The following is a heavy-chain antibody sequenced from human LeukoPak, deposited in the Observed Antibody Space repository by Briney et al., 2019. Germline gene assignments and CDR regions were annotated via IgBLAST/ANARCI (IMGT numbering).Heavy chain of an antibody. V-gene: IGHV3-23*01. Sequence: GGSLRLSCAASGFTFSSYAMSWVRRAPGKGLEWVSAISGSGGSTYYADSVKGRFTISRDNSKNTLYLQMNSLRAEDTAVYYCAKDSYYDSSGYFDYWGQGTLVTVSS. CDR3: AKDSYYDSSGYFDY. D-gene: IGHD3-22*01. CDR1: GFTFSSYA. J-gene: IGHJ4*02. CDR2: ISGSGGST.